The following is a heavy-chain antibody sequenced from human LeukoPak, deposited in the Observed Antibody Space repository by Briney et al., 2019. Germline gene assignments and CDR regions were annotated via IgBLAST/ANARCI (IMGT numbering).Heavy chain of an antibody. V-gene: IGHV1-46*01. D-gene: IGHD3-3*01. CDR3: ARDNRLRYDFWSGSAAFDI. CDR1: GYTFTSYY. J-gene: IGHJ3*02. Sequence: ASVKVSCKASGYTFTSYYMHWVRQAPGQGLEWMGIFNPSGGSTSYAQKFQGRVTMTRDTSTSTVYMELSSLRSEDTAVYYCARDNRLRYDFWSGSAAFDIWGQGTMVTVSS. CDR2: FNPSGGST.